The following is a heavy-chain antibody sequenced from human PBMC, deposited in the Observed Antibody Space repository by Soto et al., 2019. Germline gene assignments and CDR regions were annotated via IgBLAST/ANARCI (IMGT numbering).Heavy chain of an antibody. CDR1: GYTFTSYY. V-gene: IGHV1-46*03. CDR3: AREGGYYYYGSGLFGDI. D-gene: IGHD3-10*01. J-gene: IGHJ3*02. CDR2: INPSGGST. Sequence: QVQLVQSGAEVKKPGASVKVSCKASGYTFTSYYMHWVRQAPGQGLEWMGIINPSGGSTSYAQKFQGRVTMTRDKSTSTVYMELSSLRSEDTAVYYCAREGGYYYYGSGLFGDIWGQGTMVTVSS.